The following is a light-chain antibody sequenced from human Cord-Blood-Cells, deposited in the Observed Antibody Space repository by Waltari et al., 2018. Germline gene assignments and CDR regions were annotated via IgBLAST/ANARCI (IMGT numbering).Light chain of an antibody. CDR1: RSNIGSNT. CDR2: SNN. V-gene: IGLV1-44*01. Sequence: QSVLTQPPSASGTSGQGVTISCSGSRSNIGSNTVTWYQQLPGTAPKLLIYSNNQRPSGVPDRFSGSKSGTSASLAISGLQSEDEADYYCAAWDDSLNGPVFGGGTKLTVL. J-gene: IGLJ3*02. CDR3: AAWDDSLNGPV.